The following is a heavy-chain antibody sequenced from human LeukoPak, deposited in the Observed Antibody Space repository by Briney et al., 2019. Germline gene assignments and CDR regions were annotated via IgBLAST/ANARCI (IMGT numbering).Heavy chain of an antibody. CDR2: IYYSGST. D-gene: IGHD3-10*01. CDR1: GGSISSYC. J-gene: IGHJ4*02. V-gene: IGHV4-59*08. CDR3: ARLVKNYYGSGSSFFDY. Sequence: SETLSLTCTVSGGSISSYCWSWIRQPPGKGLEWIGYIYYSGSTNYNPSLKSRVTISVDTSKNQFSLKLSSVTAADTAVYYCARLVKNYYGSGSSFFDYWGQGTLVTVSS.